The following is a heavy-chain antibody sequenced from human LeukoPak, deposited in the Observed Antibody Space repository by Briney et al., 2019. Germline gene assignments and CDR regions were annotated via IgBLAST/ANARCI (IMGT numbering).Heavy chain of an antibody. CDR2: ISGSGDST. CDR1: GFTFSSYS. D-gene: IGHD3-22*01. Sequence: GGSLRLSCAASGFTFSSYSMNWVRQAPGKGLEWVSSISGSGDSTYYADSVKGRFTISRDNSKNTLYLQVNSLRAEDTAVYYCAKASLIVVVTLTPFDYWGQGTLVTVSS. CDR3: AKASLIVVVTLTPFDY. V-gene: IGHV3-23*01. J-gene: IGHJ4*02.